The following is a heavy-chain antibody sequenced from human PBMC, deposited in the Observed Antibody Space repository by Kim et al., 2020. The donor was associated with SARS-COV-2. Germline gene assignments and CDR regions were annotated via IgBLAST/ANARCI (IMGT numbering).Heavy chain of an antibody. V-gene: IGHV3-7*01. CDR2: T. J-gene: IGHJ4*02. D-gene: IGHD6-13*01. Sequence: TYYVDSVTGRFTISRDHAEYSLYLQMNSRRAEDTAVYYCARDREAASQDYWGQGALVTVSS. CDR3: ARDREAASQDY.